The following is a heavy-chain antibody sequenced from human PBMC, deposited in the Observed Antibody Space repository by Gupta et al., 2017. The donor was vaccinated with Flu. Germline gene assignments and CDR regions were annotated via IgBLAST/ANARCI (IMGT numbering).Heavy chain of an antibody. CDR2: IIPMFGTT. CDR1: GGTFNMYT. D-gene: IGHD3-22*01. Sequence: QVQLMQSGAEVKMPGSSVKVSCKASGGTFNMYTISWVRQAPGQGLEWMGGIIPMFGTTNYAQKFQGRFTITADKSTSIVYMELSSLRSEDTAVYYCARAASMTMIEVNKSLRGDVLDMWGQGTMVIVSS. V-gene: IGHV1-69*06. J-gene: IGHJ3*02. CDR3: ARAASMTMIEVNKSLRGDVLDM.